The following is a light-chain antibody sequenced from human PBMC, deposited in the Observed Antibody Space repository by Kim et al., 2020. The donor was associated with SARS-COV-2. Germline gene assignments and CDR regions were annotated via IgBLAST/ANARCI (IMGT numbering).Light chain of an antibody. Sequence: DIQMTQSPSSLSASVGDRVTITCQAGQDISTDLSWFQLKPGKAPKLLIYDASHLEIGVPSRFSGSGSGTDYTFTISSLRPEDIATYSCQQYNGHPYTFGQGTKLEIK. CDR3: QQYNGHPYT. CDR2: DAS. CDR1: QDISTD. V-gene: IGKV1-33*01. J-gene: IGKJ2*01.